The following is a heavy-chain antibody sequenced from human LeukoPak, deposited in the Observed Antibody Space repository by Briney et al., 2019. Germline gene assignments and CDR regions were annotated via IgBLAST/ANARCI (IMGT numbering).Heavy chain of an antibody. J-gene: IGHJ4*02. V-gene: IGHV3-23*01. CDR3: AKLSRIGNVDY. D-gene: IGHD3-3*02. CDR2: VAKSGGGT. Sequence: GGSLRLSCTASGFTFSSYAMSWVRQAPGKGLEWVSGVAKSGGGTEPADSVKGRVSISRDNSKNTLYLQMNSLRAEDTALYYCAKLSRIGNVDYWGQGTLVTVSS. CDR1: GFTFSSYA.